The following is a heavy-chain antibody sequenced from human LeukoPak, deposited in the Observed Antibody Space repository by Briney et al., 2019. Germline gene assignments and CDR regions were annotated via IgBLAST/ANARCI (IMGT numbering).Heavy chain of an antibody. CDR1: GFIFSSFD. V-gene: IGHV3-30*03. CDR3: AGVMRGAFDI. J-gene: IGHJ3*02. CDR2: ISNDGSDK. Sequence: GRSLRLSCTASGFIFSSFDMHWVRQAPGKGLEWVAVISNDGSDKYYADSVKGRFTISRDNSKNTLYLQLDSLRAEDTAVYYCAGVMRGAFDIWGQGTLVTVSS.